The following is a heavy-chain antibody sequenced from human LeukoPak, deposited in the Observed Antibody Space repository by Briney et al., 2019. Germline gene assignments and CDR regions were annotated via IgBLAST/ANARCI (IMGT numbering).Heavy chain of an antibody. CDR2: ISGSGI. Sequence: PGGSLRLSCAATGFYFSDHNMGWMRQAPGKGLEWTSDISGSGIYYADSVKGLFTISRDNAKNSLYLQMSSLRAEDSAVYFCARRSLTTGGHAFDVWGQGTLVTVSS. CDR3: ARRSLTTGGHAFDV. V-gene: IGHV3-11*01. J-gene: IGHJ3*01. CDR1: GFYFSDHN. D-gene: IGHD1-1*01.